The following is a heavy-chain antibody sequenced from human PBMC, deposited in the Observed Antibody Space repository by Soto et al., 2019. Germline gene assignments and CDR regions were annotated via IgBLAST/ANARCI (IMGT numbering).Heavy chain of an antibody. Sequence: ASVKVSCKASGYTFTSYGISWVRQAPGQGLEWMGWISAYNGNTNYAQKLQGRVTMTTDTSTSTAYMELRSLRSDDTAVYYCAREAWLGDTAMVGSTVYYYYGMDVWGQGTTVTVSS. CDR2: ISAYNGNT. CDR3: AREAWLGDTAMVGSTVYYYYGMDV. CDR1: GYTFTSYG. J-gene: IGHJ6*02. D-gene: IGHD5-18*01. V-gene: IGHV1-18*01.